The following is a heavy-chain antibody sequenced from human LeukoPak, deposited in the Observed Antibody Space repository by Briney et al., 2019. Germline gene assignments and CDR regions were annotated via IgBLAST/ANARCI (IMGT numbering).Heavy chain of an antibody. V-gene: IGHV3-66*02. CDR2: IYSGGST. D-gene: IGHD6-6*01. CDR1: GLTFSNYW. CDR3: AKDRGSSSGIDY. Sequence: GGSLRLSCAASGLTFSNYWMSWVRQAPGKGLEWVSVIYSGGSTYYADSVKGRFTISRDNSKNTLYLQMNSLRAEETAVYYCAKDRGSSSGIDYWGQGTLVTVSS. J-gene: IGHJ4*02.